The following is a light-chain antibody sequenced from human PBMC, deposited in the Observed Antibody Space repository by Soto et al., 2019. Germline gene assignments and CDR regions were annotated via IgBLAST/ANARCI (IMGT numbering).Light chain of an antibody. CDR1: QTVSSNY. V-gene: IGKV3-20*01. Sequence: EIVLTQSPGTLSLSPGERATLSCRASQTVSSNYLAWYQQKPGQAPRLLIHGASRRATGIADRFSGSGSGTDFTLIISRLEPEDFAVYYCQQYGTSPQTFDQGTKVEIK. CDR2: GAS. CDR3: QQYGTSPQT. J-gene: IGKJ1*01.